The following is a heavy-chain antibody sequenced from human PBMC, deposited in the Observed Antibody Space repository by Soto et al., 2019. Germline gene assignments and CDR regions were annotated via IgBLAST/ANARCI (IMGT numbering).Heavy chain of an antibody. CDR2: IKSKTDGGTT. Sequence: PGGSLRLSCAASGFTFSNAWINWVRQAPGKGLEWVGRIKSKTDGGTTDYAEPVKGRFAISRDDSSNMVYLQMNSLKIEDTAAYYCARAGPGGFYFDYWGQGTLVTVSS. D-gene: IGHD3-10*01. V-gene: IGHV3-15*07. CDR1: GFTFSNAW. J-gene: IGHJ4*02. CDR3: ARAGPGGFYFDY.